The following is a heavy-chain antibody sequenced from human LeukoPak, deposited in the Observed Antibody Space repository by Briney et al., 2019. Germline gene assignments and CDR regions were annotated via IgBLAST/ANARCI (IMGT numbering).Heavy chain of an antibody. V-gene: IGHV3-33*01. CDR1: GFTFRSHG. Sequence: GGSLRLSCAASGFTFRSHGMHWVRQAPGKGLEWVAVIWYDGTNKYYADSVEGRFTISRDNSKNTLYLQMNSLRAEDTAVYYCARGDGYNSNFDYWGQGTLVTVSS. J-gene: IGHJ4*02. D-gene: IGHD5-24*01. CDR2: IWYDGTNK. CDR3: ARGDGYNSNFDY.